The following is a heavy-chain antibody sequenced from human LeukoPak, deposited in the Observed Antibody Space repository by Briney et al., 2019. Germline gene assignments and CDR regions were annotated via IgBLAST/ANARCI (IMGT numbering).Heavy chain of an antibody. CDR1: GFTFGDYV. CDR2: IRSKAYGGTT. V-gene: IGHV3-49*04. Sequence: GGSLRLSCTASGFTFGDYVMSWVRQAPGKGLEWVGFIRSKAYGGTTEYAASVKGRFNISRDDSKSIAYLQMNSLKTEDTGVYYCTREATGTTIRNWGQGATVTVSS. D-gene: IGHD1-7*01. CDR3: TREATGTTIRN. J-gene: IGHJ6*02.